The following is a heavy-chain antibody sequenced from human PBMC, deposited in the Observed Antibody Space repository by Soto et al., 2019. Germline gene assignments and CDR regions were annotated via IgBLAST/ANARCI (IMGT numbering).Heavy chain of an antibody. D-gene: IGHD2-2*01. V-gene: IGHV3-7*01. J-gene: IGHJ6*04. CDR1: GFTFSTYW. CDR3: VRGCGRSSCPYYQDV. Sequence: GGSLRLSCVASGFTFSTYWMSWVRLAPGTGLEWVATIKQDGSDKYYVDSAKGRFTVSRDNAKNSLDLQMNSLRGDDTAVYYCVRGCGRSSCPYYQDVWGKGTTVTVSS. CDR2: IKQDGSDK.